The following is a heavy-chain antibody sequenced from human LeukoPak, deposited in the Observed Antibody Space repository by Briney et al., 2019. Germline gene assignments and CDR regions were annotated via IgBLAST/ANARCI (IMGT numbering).Heavy chain of an antibody. CDR2: ISYDGSNK. CDR3: ASKWYCGGDCYYQIDY. Sequence: GGSLRLSCAASGITFSSYAMNWVRQAPGKGLEWVALISYDGSNKYYADSVKGRFTISRDNSMNTLYLQMNSLRTEDTAVYYCASKWYCGGDCYYQIDYWGQGTLVTVSS. V-gene: IGHV3-30*03. CDR1: GITFSSYA. J-gene: IGHJ4*02. D-gene: IGHD2-21*02.